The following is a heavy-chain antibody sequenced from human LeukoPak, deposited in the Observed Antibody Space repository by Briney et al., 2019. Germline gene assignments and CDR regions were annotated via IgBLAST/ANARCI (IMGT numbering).Heavy chain of an antibody. J-gene: IGHJ3*02. D-gene: IGHD4-17*01. CDR1: GGTFSSYA. V-gene: IGHV1-69*13. Sequence: SVKVSCTASGGTFSSYAISWVRQAPGQGLEWMGGIIPIFGTANYAQKFQGRVTITADESTSTAYMELSSLRSEDTAVYYCASDPRFATTVTNPPDAFDIWGQGTMVTVSS. CDR3: ASDPRFATTVTNPPDAFDI. CDR2: IIPIFGTA.